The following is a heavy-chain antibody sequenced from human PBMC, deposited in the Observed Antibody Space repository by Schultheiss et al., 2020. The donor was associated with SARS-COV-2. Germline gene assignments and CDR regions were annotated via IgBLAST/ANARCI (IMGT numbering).Heavy chain of an antibody. V-gene: IGHV3-30*04. J-gene: IGHJ4*02. Sequence: GESLKISCAASGFTFSSYAMHWVRQAPGKGLEWVAVISYDGSNKYYADSVKGRFTISRDNSKNTLYLQMNSLRAEDTAVYYCARDGGNCNGPTCPGDEWGQGTLVTVSS. CDR1: GFTFSSYA. CDR3: ARDGGNCNGPTCPGDE. D-gene: IGHD2-8*01. CDR2: ISYDGSNK.